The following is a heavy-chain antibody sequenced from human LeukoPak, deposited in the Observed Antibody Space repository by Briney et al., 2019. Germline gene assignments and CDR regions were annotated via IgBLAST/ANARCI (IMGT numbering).Heavy chain of an antibody. J-gene: IGHJ6*02. V-gene: IGHV1-18*01. CDR1: GYTFTSYG. CDR3: ALLIYAGFGEVPWGMDV. CDR2: ISAYNGNT. D-gene: IGHD3-10*01. Sequence: ASVKVSCKASGYTFTSYGISWVRQAPGQGLEWMGWISAYNGNTNYAQKLQGRVTMTRNTSISTAYMELSSLRSEDTAVYYCALLIYAGFGEVPWGMDVWGQGTTVTVSS.